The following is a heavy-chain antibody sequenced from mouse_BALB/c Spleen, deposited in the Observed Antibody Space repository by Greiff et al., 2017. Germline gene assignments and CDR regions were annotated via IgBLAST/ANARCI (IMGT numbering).Heavy chain of an antibody. CDR3: ARHYYFDY. Sequence: EVKLMESGGGLVQPGGSLKLSCAASGFTFSSYTMSWVRQTPEKRLEWVAYISNGGGSTYYPDTVKGRFTISRDNAKNTLYLQMSSLKSEDTAMYYCARHYYFDYWGQGTTLTVSS. V-gene: IGHV5-12-2*01. CDR1: GFTFSSYT. CDR2: ISNGGGST. J-gene: IGHJ2*01.